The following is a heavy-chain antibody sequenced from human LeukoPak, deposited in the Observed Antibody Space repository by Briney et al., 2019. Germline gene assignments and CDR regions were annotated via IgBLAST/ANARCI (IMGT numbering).Heavy chain of an antibody. D-gene: IGHD1-26*01. Sequence: PGGSLRLSCAASGFTFSSYSMSWVRQAPGMGLEWVSSISNNGASIYYADSVKGRFTISRDNAKNSLYLQMNSLRAEDTAVYYCARDLSGSTDYWGQGTLVTVSS. V-gene: IGHV3-21*01. CDR1: GFTFSSYS. J-gene: IGHJ4*02. CDR3: ARDLSGSTDY. CDR2: ISNNGASI.